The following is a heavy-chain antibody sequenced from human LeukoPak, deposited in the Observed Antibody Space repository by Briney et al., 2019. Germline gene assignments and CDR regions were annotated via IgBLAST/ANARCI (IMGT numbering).Heavy chain of an antibody. CDR1: GFTFSSNA. Sequence: QPGGSLRLSCAASGFTFSSNAMNWVRQAPGKGLEWVSAISGSGGSTYYADSAKGRFTISRDNSKNTLYLQMNTLRADDTAVYYCAKFLPTHIVVANYYFDYWGQGTLVTVSS. V-gene: IGHV3-23*01. D-gene: IGHD2-21*01. CDR2: ISGSGGST. J-gene: IGHJ4*02. CDR3: AKFLPTHIVVANYYFDY.